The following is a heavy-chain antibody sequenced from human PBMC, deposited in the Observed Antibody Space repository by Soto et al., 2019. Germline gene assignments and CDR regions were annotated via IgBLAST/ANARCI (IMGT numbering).Heavy chain of an antibody. CDR3: ACGLYYYYGMDV. J-gene: IGHJ6*02. V-gene: IGHV1-8*01. CDR1: GCTFTSYD. D-gene: IGHD2-21*01. Sequence: ASVKVSCKASGCTFTSYDINWVRQATGQGLEWMGWMNPNSGNTGYAQKFQGRVTMTRNTSISTAYMELSSLRSEDTAVYYCACGLYYYYGMDVWGQGTTVTVSS. CDR2: MNPNSGNT.